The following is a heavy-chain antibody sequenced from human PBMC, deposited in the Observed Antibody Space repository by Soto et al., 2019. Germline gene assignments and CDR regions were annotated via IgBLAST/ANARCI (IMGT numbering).Heavy chain of an antibody. CDR1: GYSFTSYW. V-gene: IGHV5-51*01. CDR2: IYPGDSDT. CDR3: ARHSDYSYYGRDV. J-gene: IGHJ6*02. Sequence: GESLKISCKGSGYSFTSYWIGWVRQMPGKGLEWMGIIYPGDSDTRYSPSFQGQVTISADKSISTAYLQWSSLKASDTAMYYCARHSDYSYYGRDVWSHGTTGTGSS.